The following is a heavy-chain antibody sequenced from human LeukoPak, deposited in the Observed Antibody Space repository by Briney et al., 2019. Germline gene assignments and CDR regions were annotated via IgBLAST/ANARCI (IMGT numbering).Heavy chain of an antibody. CDR2: IYYSGTT. V-gene: IGHV4-30-2*01. CDR3: ANYYCSGVRCYHFDH. D-gene: IGHD2-15*01. CDR1: GGSISSGGYS. Sequence: SETLSLTCAVSGGSISSGGYSWSWIRQPPGKGLEWIGYIYYSGTTYYNPSLKSRVTISVDRSKNQFSLKLTSVTAADTAVYYCANYYCSGVRCYHFDHWGRGTLVTVSS. J-gene: IGHJ4*02.